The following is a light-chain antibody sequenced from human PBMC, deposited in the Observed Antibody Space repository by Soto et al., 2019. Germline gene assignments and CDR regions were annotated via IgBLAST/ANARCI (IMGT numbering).Light chain of an antibody. CDR2: AAS. J-gene: IGKJ2*01. CDR1: QTISTY. Sequence: DIQMTQSPSSLSASVGGRVTITCRASQTISTYLNWYQQTPGRAPALLISAASTLQSGVPSRFSGSGSGTEFTLTISSLQPQDFATYYCQQSYTSPHTFGHGTKLEIK. CDR3: QQSYTSPHT. V-gene: IGKV1-39*01.